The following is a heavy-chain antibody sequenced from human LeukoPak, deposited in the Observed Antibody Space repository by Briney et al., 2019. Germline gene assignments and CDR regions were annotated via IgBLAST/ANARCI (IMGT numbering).Heavy chain of an antibody. J-gene: IGHJ4*02. D-gene: IGHD1-1*01. V-gene: IGHV4-59*01. CDR2: IYYSGST. CDR1: GGSISSYY. CDR3: ARVDRNDVYRSDY. Sequence: SETLSLTCTVSGGSISSYYWSWIRQPPGKGLEWIGYIYYSGSTNYNPSLKSRVTISVDTSKNQFSLKLSSVTAADTAVYYCARVDRNDVYRSDYWGQGTLVTVSS.